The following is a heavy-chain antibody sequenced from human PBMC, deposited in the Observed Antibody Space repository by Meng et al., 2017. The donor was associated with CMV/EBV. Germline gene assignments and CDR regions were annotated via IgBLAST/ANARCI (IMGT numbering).Heavy chain of an antibody. CDR2: ISWNSGSI. V-gene: IGHV3-9*03. CDR3: AKDRGSGSYFSYYGMDV. CDR1: GFTFDDYA. Sequence: SLKISCAASGFTFDDYAMHWVRQAPGKGLEWVSGISWNSGSIGYADSVKGRFTISRDNAKNSLYLQMNSLRAEDMALYYYAKDRGSGSYFSYYGMDVWGQGTTVTVSS. J-gene: IGHJ6*02. D-gene: IGHD1-26*01.